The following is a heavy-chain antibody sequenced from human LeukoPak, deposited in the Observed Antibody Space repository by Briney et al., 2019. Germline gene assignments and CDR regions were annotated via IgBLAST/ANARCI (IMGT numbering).Heavy chain of an antibody. CDR1: GFTFSIHG. J-gene: IGHJ4*02. CDR3: AKDDGWLYYNH. D-gene: IGHD3-22*01. V-gene: IGHV3-23*01. CDR2: ISPGGEIH. Sequence: GGSLRLSCAASGFTFSIHGMNWVRQAPGKGLEWVSGISPGGEIHYYADSVKGRFTISRDNSKDTVSLQMHSLRDEDTATYYCAKDDGWLYYNHWGQGTLVTVSS.